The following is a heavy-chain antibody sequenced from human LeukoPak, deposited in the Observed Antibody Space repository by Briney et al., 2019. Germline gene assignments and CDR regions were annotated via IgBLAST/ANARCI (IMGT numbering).Heavy chain of an antibody. J-gene: IGHJ5*02. V-gene: IGHV3-11*04. CDR1: YFLYHQQD. D-gene: IGHD1-14*01. CDR2: ISSIGSTI. Sequence: GLSLRLSYPASYFLYHQQDRLETLQAPGQELERVSYISSIGSTIYYADSVKGRFTISRDNAKNSLYLQMNSLRAEDTAVYYPARASRPDGQGRGRFDGWGQGTLVTVSS. CDR3: ARASRPDGQGRGRFDG.